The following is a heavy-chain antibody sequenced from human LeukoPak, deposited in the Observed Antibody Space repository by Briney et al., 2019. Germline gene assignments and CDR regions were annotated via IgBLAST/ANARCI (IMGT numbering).Heavy chain of an antibody. J-gene: IGHJ6*03. CDR2: ISANNGAT. D-gene: IGHD6-13*01. CDR3: ARQQLGWATIRNVGFYQHYYMDV. Sequence: ASVKVSCKASGYSFTSYSISWVRQAPGQGLEWMGWISANNGATSHAHDFQGRVTMTTDTPTTTAYMELRNLRSDDTAIYYCARQQLGWATIRNVGFYQHYYMDVWGKGTTVTVSS. CDR1: GYSFTSYS. V-gene: IGHV1-18*01.